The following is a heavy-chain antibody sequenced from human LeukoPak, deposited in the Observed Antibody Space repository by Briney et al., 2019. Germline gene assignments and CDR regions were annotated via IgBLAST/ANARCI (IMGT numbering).Heavy chain of an antibody. CDR2: ISGSGGNT. J-gene: IGHJ4*02. CDR3: AKTRIYGSGSYLFDY. CDR1: GLTFSSYA. V-gene: IGHV3-23*01. D-gene: IGHD3-10*01. Sequence: GGSLRLSCAASGLTFSSYAMSWVRQAPGKGLEWVSSISGSGGNTYYADSVKGRFTISRDNSKNTLYLQMNSLRAEDTAVYYCAKTRIYGSGSYLFDYWGQGTLVTVSS.